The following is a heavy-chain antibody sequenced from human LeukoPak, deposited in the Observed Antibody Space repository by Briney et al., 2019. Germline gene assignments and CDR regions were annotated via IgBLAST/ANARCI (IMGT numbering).Heavy chain of an antibody. V-gene: IGHV3-23*01. Sequence: GGSLRLSCAASGFTFSTYAMSWVRQASGKGLEWVSGLSGSGSSAYYADSVKGRFTISRDNSKNTLYLQMNSLRPEDTAVYYCAKGLTNLGDDWGQGTLVTVSS. CDR3: AKGLTNLGDD. J-gene: IGHJ4*02. CDR2: LSGSGSSA. CDR1: GFTFSTYA. D-gene: IGHD3-9*01.